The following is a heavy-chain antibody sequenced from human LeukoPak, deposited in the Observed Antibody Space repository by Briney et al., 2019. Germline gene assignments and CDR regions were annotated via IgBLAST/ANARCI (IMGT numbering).Heavy chain of an antibody. J-gene: IGHJ4*02. CDR3: AKDYYSSSSGYFDY. V-gene: IGHV3-23*01. D-gene: IGHD6-6*01. Sequence: PGGSLRLSCAASGFTFDDCAMSWVRQAPGKGLEWVSVFTGSGDNTYYADSVKGRFTISRDNSKNTLYLQMNSLRAEDTALYYCAKDYYSSSSGYFDYWGQGTLVTVSS. CDR1: GFTFDDCA. CDR2: FTGSGDNT.